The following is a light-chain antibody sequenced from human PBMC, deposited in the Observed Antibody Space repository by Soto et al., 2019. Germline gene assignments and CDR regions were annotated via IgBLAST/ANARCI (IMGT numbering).Light chain of an antibody. CDR1: SSDVGNYNR. J-gene: IGLJ3*02. V-gene: IGLV2-14*02. Sequence: HSVLTQPASVSGSPGQSITISCSGGSSDVGNYNRVSWYRQHPGKAPQLIVYEVKNRPSGVSNRFSGSKSGNTASLTISGLQAEDEADYFCSSLTTSDTWVIGGGTKLTVL. CDR3: SSLTTSDTWV. CDR2: EVK.